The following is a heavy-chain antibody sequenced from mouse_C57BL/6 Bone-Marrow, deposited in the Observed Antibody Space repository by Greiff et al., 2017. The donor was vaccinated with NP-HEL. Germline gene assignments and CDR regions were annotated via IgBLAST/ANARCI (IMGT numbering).Heavy chain of an antibody. CDR3: TPPGGSSSEAY. V-gene: IGHV14-4*01. CDR2: IDPENGDT. Sequence: EVKLVESGAELVRPGASVKLSCTASGFNIKDDYMHWVKQRPEQGLEWIGWIDPENGDTEYASKFQGKATITADTSSNTAYLQLSSLTSEATAVYYFTPPGGSSSEAYGGQGPSVPVSS. CDR1: GFNIKDDY. D-gene: IGHD1-1*01. J-gene: IGHJ4*01.